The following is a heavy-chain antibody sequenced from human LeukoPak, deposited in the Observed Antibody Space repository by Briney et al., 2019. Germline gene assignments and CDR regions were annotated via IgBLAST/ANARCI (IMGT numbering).Heavy chain of an antibody. CDR3: ARWGGTRQYYFDY. V-gene: IGHV3-33*01. CDR2: TRFDGSIK. J-gene: IGHJ4*02. CDR1: GFILSDYG. Sequence: GRSLGLSCAVSGFILSDYGFHCVRQAPGKGLEWVAVTRFDGSIKQYADSVKGRFTISRDDSKNTLYLQMNFLKSEDTAVYYCARWGGTRQYYFDYWGQGTLVTVSS. D-gene: IGHD1-1*01.